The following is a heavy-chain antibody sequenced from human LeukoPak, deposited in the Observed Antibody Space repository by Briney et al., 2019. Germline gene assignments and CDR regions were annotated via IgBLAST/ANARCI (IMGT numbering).Heavy chain of an antibody. V-gene: IGHV3-15*01. CDR3: ATDRLFHNY. CDR2: IRNEIDGGTT. J-gene: IGHJ4*02. Sequence: GGSLRLACAASGFTFSNAWMAWVRQAPGKGLEWVGRIRNEIDGGTTHYATSATGRFTITRDDSRNTLYLQMQGLKSEDTAVYYCATDRLFHNYWGQGTLVTVSS. CDR1: GFTFSNAW. D-gene: IGHD6-6*01.